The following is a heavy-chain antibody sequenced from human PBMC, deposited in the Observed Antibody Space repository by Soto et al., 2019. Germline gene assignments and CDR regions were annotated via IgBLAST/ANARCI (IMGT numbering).Heavy chain of an antibody. CDR3: ASAYGDFVLGTDY. V-gene: IGHV3-21*01. J-gene: IGHJ4*02. CDR2: ISSSSSYI. Sequence: GGSLRLSCAASGFTFSSYSMNWVRQAPGKGLEWVSSISSSSSYIYYADSVKGRFTISRDNAKNSLYLQMTSLRAEDTAVYYCASAYGDFVLGTDYWGQGTLVTVSS. CDR1: GFTFSSYS. D-gene: IGHD4-17*01.